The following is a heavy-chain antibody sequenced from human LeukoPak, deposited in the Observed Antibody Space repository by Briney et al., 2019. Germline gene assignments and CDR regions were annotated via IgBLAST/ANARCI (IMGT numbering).Heavy chain of an antibody. D-gene: IGHD3-3*01. CDR2: ITGGGGST. Sequence: GGSLRLSCAASGFTFGNYAMSWVRQAPGKGLEWVSGITGGGGSTYYADSVRGRFTVSRGTSKNTLYLQMNSLRAEDTALYYSAKYQAIWRGYFDYWGQGTLVTVSS. V-gene: IGHV3-23*01. CDR1: GFTFGNYA. J-gene: IGHJ4*02. CDR3: AKYQAIWRGYFDY.